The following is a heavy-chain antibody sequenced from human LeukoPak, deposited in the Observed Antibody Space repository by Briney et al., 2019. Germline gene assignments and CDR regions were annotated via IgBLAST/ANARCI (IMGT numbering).Heavy chain of an antibody. CDR2: ISYDGSNK. D-gene: IGHD3-22*01. V-gene: IGHV3-30-3*01. J-gene: IGHJ4*02. Sequence: QPGGSLRLSCAASGFTFSSYAMHWVRQAPGKGLEWVAVISYDGSNKYYADSVKGRFTISRDNSKNTLYLQMNSLRAEDTAVYYCARDYYDSSGYYYYWGQGPLVTVSS. CDR1: GFTFSSYA. CDR3: ARDYYDSSGYYYY.